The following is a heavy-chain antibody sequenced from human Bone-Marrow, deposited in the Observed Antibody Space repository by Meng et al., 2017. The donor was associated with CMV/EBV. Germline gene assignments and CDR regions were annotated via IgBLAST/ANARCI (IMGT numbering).Heavy chain of an antibody. J-gene: IGHJ6*02. CDR2: INSDGSST. CDR3: ARRYSSGWDYYYYYGMDV. D-gene: IGHD6-19*01. Sequence: GGSLRLSCAASGFTFSSYWMHWVRQAPGKGLVWVSRINSDGSSTSYADSVKGRFTISRDNAKNTLYLQMNSLRAEDTAVYYCARRYSSGWDYYYYYGMDVWGQGTTVTFSS. CDR1: GFTFSSYW. V-gene: IGHV3-74*01.